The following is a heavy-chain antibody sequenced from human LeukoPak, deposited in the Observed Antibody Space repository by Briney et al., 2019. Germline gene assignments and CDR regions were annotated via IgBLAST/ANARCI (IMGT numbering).Heavy chain of an antibody. CDR3: ARDPTTVTKGLDI. Sequence: PSETLSLICTVSGGSISSHYWSWIRQPPGKGLEWIGYISAIGSTNYNPSLKSRVTISVDTSKNQFSLKLTSVTAADTAVYFCARDPTTVTKGLDIWGQGTMVTVSS. D-gene: IGHD4-17*01. CDR1: GGSISSHY. V-gene: IGHV4-59*11. J-gene: IGHJ3*02. CDR2: ISAIGST.